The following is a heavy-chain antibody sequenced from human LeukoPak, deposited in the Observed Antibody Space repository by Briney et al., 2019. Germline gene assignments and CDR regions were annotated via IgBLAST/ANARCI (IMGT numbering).Heavy chain of an antibody. Sequence: QSGGSLRLSCAASESIVSSRFMAWVRQAPGKGLEWVSAISGSGGSTYYADSVKGRFTISRDNSKNTLYLQMNSLRAEDTALYYCARGRLALVTTPDAFDIWGQGTMVTVSS. CDR3: ARGRLALVTTPDAFDI. CDR1: ESIVSSRF. J-gene: IGHJ3*02. CDR2: ISGSGGST. V-gene: IGHV3-23*01. D-gene: IGHD4-17*01.